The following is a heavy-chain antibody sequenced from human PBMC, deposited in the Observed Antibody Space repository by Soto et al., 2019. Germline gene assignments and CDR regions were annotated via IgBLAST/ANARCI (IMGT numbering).Heavy chain of an antibody. D-gene: IGHD6-19*01. CDR3: AKEITVSGDFDY. CDR1: GFSFSSYG. Sequence: QVQLVDSGGGVVQPGRSLRLSCVASGFSFSSYGIHWVRQAPGKGLEWVAVISNDGSKEYYADSVKGRFTISRDNSKNTLYLKMDSLRPEDTAVYYCAKEITVSGDFDYWGHGTLVTVSS. V-gene: IGHV3-30*18. CDR2: ISNDGSKE. J-gene: IGHJ4*01.